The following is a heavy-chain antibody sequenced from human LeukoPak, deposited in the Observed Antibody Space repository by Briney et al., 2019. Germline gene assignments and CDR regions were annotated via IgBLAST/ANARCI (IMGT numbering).Heavy chain of an antibody. J-gene: IGHJ3*02. D-gene: IGHD3-22*01. Sequence: RASETLSLTCTVSGGSISSGGYYWSWIRQHPGKGLEWIGYIYYSGSTYYNPSLKSRVTISVDTSKNQFSLKLSSVTAADTAVYYCARDHPRSDSSGYDDAFDIWGQGTMVTVSS. CDR1: GGSISSGGYY. CDR3: ARDHPRSDSSGYDDAFDI. CDR2: IYYSGST. V-gene: IGHV4-31*03.